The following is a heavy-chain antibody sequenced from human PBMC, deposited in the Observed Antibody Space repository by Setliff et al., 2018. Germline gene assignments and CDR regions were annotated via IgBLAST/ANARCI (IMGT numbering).Heavy chain of an antibody. Sequence: SETLSLTCAASGGTFTYYYWTWIRQSPAKGLEWIGEINHRGTTYYNPSLKSRVTISLDTSKNQFSLNLSSVTAADTAVYYCARGTFDTSGYFPYPIGYWGQGTLVTVSS. CDR3: ARGTFDTSGYFPYPIGY. CDR2: INHRGTT. J-gene: IGHJ4*02. D-gene: IGHD3-22*01. CDR1: GGTFTYYY. V-gene: IGHV4-34*09.